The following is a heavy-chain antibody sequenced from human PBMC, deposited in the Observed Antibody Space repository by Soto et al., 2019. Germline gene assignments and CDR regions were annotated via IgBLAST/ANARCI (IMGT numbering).Heavy chain of an antibody. Sequence: PSQILSLTCAISGDSVSSNSAAWNWIRQSPSRGLEWLGRTYYRSKWYNDYAVSVKSRITINPDTSKNQFSLQLNSVTPEDTAVYYCARVYDILTGYWARSDAFDIWGQGTMVTFSS. CDR2: TYYRSKWYN. CDR3: ARVYDILTGYWARSDAFDI. D-gene: IGHD3-9*01. J-gene: IGHJ3*02. V-gene: IGHV6-1*01. CDR1: GDSVSSNSAA.